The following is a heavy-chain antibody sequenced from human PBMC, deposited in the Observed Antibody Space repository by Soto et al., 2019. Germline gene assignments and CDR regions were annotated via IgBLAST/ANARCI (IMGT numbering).Heavy chain of an antibody. CDR1: GFTFSSYG. D-gene: IGHD1-1*01. CDR2: ISYDGSNK. CDR3: AKGGGELDFDY. Sequence: QVQLVESGGGVVQPGRSLRLSCAASGFTFSSYGMHWVRQAPGKGLEWVAVISYDGSNKYYADSVKGRFTISRDNSKNTLYLQMNSLRAEDTAVYYCAKGGGELDFDYWGQGTLVTVSS. V-gene: IGHV3-30*18. J-gene: IGHJ4*02.